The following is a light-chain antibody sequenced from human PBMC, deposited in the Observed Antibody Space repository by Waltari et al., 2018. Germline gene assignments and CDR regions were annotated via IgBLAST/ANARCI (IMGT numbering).Light chain of an antibody. CDR1: QSISSY. CDR2: AAS. V-gene: IGKV1-8*01. J-gene: IGKJ1*01. Sequence: AIRMTQSPSSISASTGDRVTITCRANQSISSYLAWYQQKPGKAPNLLIYAASTLQSGVPSRFSGRGSRTDFTLTISCLQSEDFATFYCQQYYTYPWTFGQGTKVEVK. CDR3: QQYYTYPWT.